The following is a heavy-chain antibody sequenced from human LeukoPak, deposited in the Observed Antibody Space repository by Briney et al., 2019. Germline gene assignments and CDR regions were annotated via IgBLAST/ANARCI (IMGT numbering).Heavy chain of an antibody. CDR2: IYSGGST. J-gene: IGHJ6*03. CDR3: ARASTVTTLSYYYYYYYMDV. D-gene: IGHD4-11*01. V-gene: IGHV3-53*01. Sequence: GGSLRLSCAASGFTVSSNYMSWVRQAPGKGLEWVSVIYSGGSTYYADSVKGRFTISRDNSKNTLYLQMNSLRAEDTAVYYCARASTVTTLSYYYYYYYMDVWGKGTTVTVSS. CDR1: GFTVSSNY.